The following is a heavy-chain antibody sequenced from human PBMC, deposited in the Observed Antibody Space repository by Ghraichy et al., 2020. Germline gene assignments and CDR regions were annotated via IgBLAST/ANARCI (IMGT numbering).Heavy chain of an antibody. J-gene: IGHJ4*02. CDR1: GFTFSSYT. Sequence: GGSLRLSCSASGFTFSSYTMHWVRQAPGKGLEYVSTISSDGGSTYYADSVKGRFTISRDNSKNTLYLQMGSLRAEDTAVYYCVRDYSSIWPDQWGQGILVTVSS. D-gene: IGHD6-13*01. V-gene: IGHV3-64D*06. CDR2: ISSDGGST. CDR3: VRDYSSIWPDQ.